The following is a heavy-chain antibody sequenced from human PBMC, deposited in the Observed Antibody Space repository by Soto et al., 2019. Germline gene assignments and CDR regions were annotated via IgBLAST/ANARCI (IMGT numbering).Heavy chain of an antibody. D-gene: IGHD2-15*01. CDR2: INAGNGNT. CDR3: ARDLGGWPDY. J-gene: IGHJ4*02. Sequence: GASVXVXXKAXGXTVPNXAIHXVRQTPGQRLEWMGWINAGNGNTKYSQKFQGRVTITRDTSASTAYMELSSLRSEDTAVYYCARDLGGWPDYWGQGTLVTVSS. V-gene: IGHV1-3*01. CDR1: GXTVPNXA.